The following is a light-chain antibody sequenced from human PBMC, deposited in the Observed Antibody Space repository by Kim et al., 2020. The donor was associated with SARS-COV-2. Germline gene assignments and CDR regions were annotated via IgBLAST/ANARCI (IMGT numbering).Light chain of an antibody. V-gene: IGLV2-23*02. Sequence: SAGPSITISCTGTSSDVGSYNLVSWYQQHPGKAPKLMIYEVSKRPSGVSNRFSGSKSGNTASLTISGLQAEDEADYYCCSYAGSRVFGGGTQLTVL. CDR3: CSYAGSRV. CDR1: SSDVGSYNL. CDR2: EVS. J-gene: IGLJ3*02.